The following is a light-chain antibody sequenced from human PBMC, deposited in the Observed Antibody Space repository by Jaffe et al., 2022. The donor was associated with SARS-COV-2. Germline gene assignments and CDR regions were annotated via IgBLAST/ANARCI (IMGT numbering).Light chain of an antibody. CDR3: QQTNITRTFI. Sequence: DAQMTQFPSSLPASVGDRVTITCRTSQSIGKDLNWYQQKPGKAPKLLIYAASTLQSGVSSRFSGSGSETHFTLIINNVRPDDFATYYCQQTNITRTFIFGPGTKVDVK. J-gene: IGKJ3*01. CDR1: QSIGKD. CDR2: AAS. V-gene: IGKV1-39*01.